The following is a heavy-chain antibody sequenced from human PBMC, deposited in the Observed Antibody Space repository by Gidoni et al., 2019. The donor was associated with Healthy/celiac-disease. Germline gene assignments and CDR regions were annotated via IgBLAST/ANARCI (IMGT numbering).Heavy chain of an antibody. J-gene: IGHJ6*02. D-gene: IGHD6-13*01. V-gene: IGHV3-23*01. CDR2: ISGSGGST. CDR1: GFTFSSYA. CDR3: AKDQVITAAGTGSPDGMDV. Sequence: EVQLLESGGGLVQPGGSLRLSCAASGFTFSSYAMSWVRQAPGKGLEWVSAISGSGGSTYYADSVKGRFTISRDNSKNTLYLQMNSLRAEDTAVYYCAKDQVITAAGTGSPDGMDVWGQGTTVTVSS.